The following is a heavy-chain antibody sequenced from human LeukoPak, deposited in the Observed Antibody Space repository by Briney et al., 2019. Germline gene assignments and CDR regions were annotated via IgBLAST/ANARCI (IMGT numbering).Heavy chain of an antibody. D-gene: IGHD4-23*01. CDR1: GYSFTSHW. CDR3: ARLRWPKGGRSSFDY. J-gene: IGHJ4*02. Sequence: GESLKISCKGSGYSFTSHWIGWVRQMPGKGLEWMGIVNPDDSDTIYSPSFQGQVTISADESITTAYLQWSSLKASDTAMYYCARLRWPKGGRSSFDYWGQGALVTVSS. V-gene: IGHV5-51*01. CDR2: VNPDDSDT.